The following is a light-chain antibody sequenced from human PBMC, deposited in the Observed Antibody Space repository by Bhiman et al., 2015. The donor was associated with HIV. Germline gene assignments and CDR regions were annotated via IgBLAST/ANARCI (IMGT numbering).Light chain of an antibody. CDR2: DVS. Sequence: QSALTQPASVSGSPGQSITISCTGTSSDVGGYNYVSWYQQYPGKAPKLMIYDVSNRPSGVPNRFSGSKSDNTASLTISGLQAEDEADYYCQSYDSGRGLYLFGGGT. CDR1: SSDVGGYNY. V-gene: IGLV2-14*03. J-gene: IGLJ2*01. CDR3: QSYDSGRGLYL.